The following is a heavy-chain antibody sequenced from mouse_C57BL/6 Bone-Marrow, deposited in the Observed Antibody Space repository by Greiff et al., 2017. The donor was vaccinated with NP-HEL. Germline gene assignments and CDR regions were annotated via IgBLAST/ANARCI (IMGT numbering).Heavy chain of an antibody. CDR1: GYTFTSYG. CDR2: SYPRSGNT. CDR3: ARSYYEGFAY. D-gene: IGHD1-1*01. V-gene: IGHV1-81*01. Sequence: VQLQQSGAELARPGASVKLSCKASGYTFTSYGISWVKQRTGQGLEWIGESYPRSGNTYYNEKFKGKATLTADKSSSTAYMELRSLTSEDSAVYFCARSYYEGFAYWGQGTLVTVSA. J-gene: IGHJ3*01.